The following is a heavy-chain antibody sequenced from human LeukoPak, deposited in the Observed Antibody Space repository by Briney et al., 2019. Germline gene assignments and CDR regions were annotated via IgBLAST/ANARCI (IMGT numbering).Heavy chain of an antibody. CDR3: ARDPYNGAYSEGYYYYYMDV. V-gene: IGHV3-21*01. CDR2: ITSSSSYT. Sequence: GGSLRLSCAAPGITFSNYNMNWVRQAPGKGLEWTSAITSSSSYTFYADSVKGRFTISRDNAQNSLYLQVNSLRVEDTAIYYCARDPYNGAYSEGYYYYYMDVWGKGTTVTVSS. J-gene: IGHJ6*03. D-gene: IGHD1-1*01. CDR1: GITFSNYN.